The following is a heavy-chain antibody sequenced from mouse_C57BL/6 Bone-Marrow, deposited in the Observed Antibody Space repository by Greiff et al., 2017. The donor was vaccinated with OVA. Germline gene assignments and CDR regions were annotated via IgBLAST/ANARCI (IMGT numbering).Heavy chain of an antibody. Sequence: QVQLQQPGAELVMPGASVKLSCKASGYTFTSYWMHWVKQRPGQGLEWIGEIDPSDSYTNYNQKFKGKSTLTVAKSSSTAYMQLSSLTSEDSAVYYCASGNGSSHYYAMDYWGQGTSVTVAS. CDR2: IDPSDSYT. J-gene: IGHJ4*01. D-gene: IGHD1-1*01. V-gene: IGHV1-69*01. CDR1: GYTFTSYW. CDR3: ASGNGSSHYYAMDY.